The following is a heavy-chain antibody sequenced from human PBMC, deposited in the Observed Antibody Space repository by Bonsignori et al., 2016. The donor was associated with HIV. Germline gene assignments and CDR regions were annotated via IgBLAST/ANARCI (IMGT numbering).Heavy chain of an antibody. D-gene: IGHD1-26*01. CDR1: GFSFSSHA. CDR2: ISGSGDTT. V-gene: IGHV3-23*01. CDR3: AKVAGATTSRIEY. J-gene: IGHJ4*02. Sequence: EVQLLESGGGLVQPGGSLRLSCAASGFSFSSHAITWVRQAPGKGLEWVSAISGSGDTTYYADSVKGRFTISRDNSKNTMNLQMNSLRGEDTAVYYCAKVAGATTSRIEYWGQGTLVTV.